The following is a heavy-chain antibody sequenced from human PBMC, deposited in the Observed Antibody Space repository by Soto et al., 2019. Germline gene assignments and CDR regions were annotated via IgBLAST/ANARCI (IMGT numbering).Heavy chain of an antibody. CDR3: ARSLDIVLVPATYGMDV. V-gene: IGHV1-2*04. CDR1: GYTFTSYA. CDR2: INPNSGGT. Sequence: ASVKVSCKASGYTFTSYAMHWVRQAPGQGLEWMGWINPNSGGTNYAQKFQGWVTMTRDTSISTAYMELSRLRSDDTAVYYCARSLDIVLVPATYGMDVWGQGTTVTVSS. D-gene: IGHD2-2*03. J-gene: IGHJ6*02.